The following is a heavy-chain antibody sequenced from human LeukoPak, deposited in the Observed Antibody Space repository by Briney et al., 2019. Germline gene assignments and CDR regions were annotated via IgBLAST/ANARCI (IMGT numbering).Heavy chain of an antibody. J-gene: IGHJ4*02. D-gene: IGHD2-15*01. CDR3: ARVNLYCSGGSCYGLDDY. Sequence: SETLSLTCAVYGGSFSGYYWSWIRQPPGMGLEWIGEINHSGSTNYNPSLKSRVTISVDTSKNQFSLKLSSVTAADTAVYYCARVNLYCSGGSCYGLDDYWGQGTLVTVSS. V-gene: IGHV4-34*01. CDR2: INHSGST. CDR1: GGSFSGYY.